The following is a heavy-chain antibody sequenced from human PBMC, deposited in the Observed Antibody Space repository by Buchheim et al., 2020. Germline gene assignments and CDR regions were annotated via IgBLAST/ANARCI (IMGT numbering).Heavy chain of an antibody. V-gene: IGHV4-59*01. CDR1: GGAISSYY. CDR2: VYHDGST. J-gene: IGHJ4*02. D-gene: IGHD5-12*01. CDR3: ARGFSAYDLYFDY. Sequence: QVQLQESGPGLVKPSETLSLTCTVSGGAISSYYWSWIRQSPGKGLEWIGYVYHDGSTSYNAALKSRVTMSVETAKNGFSLKLTSVTAADTAVYYCARGFSAYDLYFDYWGQGT.